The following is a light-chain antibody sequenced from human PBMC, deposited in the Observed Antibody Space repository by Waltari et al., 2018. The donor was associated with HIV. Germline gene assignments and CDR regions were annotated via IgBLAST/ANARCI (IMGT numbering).Light chain of an antibody. J-gene: IGLJ2*01. CDR3: GTWDTTLSAVV. V-gene: IGLV1-51*01. CDR2: DDD. CDR1: SSNIGNNY. Sequence: QSVLTQPPSVSAAPGETVIISCSGSSSNIGNNYVSCYQQLPGTAPKLFIYDDDLRHSGIPDRFSGSRSGTSATLGITGLQTGDEADYYCGTWDTTLSAVVFGGGTKLTVL.